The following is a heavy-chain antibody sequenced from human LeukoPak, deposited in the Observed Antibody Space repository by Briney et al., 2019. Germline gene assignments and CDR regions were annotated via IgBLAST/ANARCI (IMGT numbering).Heavy chain of an antibody. V-gene: IGHV1-69*13. CDR1: GSTFTTYA. CDR3: ARDRPGRYCSRTSCYIASPFDP. Sequence: SVKVSCKASGSTFTTYAISWVRQAPGQGLEWMGGIIPIFGTTHYSQKFQGRVTITADESTRTAYMELSGLRSEDTAVYYCARDRPGRYCSRTSCYIASPFDPWGQGTLVTVSS. CDR2: IIPIFGTT. J-gene: IGHJ5*02. D-gene: IGHD2-2*02.